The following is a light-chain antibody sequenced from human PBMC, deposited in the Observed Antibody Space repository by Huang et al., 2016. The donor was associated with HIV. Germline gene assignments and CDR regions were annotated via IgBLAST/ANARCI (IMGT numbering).Light chain of an antibody. CDR2: GAS. CDR1: QTVSSSY. V-gene: IGKV3-20*01. CDR3: QQYATSIT. J-gene: IGKJ4*01. Sequence: DIVLTQSPGTLSLSPGERATLSCSASQTVSSSYLAWHQQRPGQAPRLLIYGASARATGIPDRFSGGGSGTDFTLTISGLEPEDFAVYYCQQYATSITFGGGTKVEI.